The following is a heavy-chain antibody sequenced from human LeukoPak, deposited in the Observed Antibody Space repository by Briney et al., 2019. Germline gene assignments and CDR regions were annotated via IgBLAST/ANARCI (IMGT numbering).Heavy chain of an antibody. V-gene: IGHV4-38-2*02. CDR3: ARETGVAVAGNPDDY. CDR2: IHRSGST. CDR1: GFSISTAYY. Sequence: PSETLSLTCTVSGFSISTAYYWGWIRQPPGKGLEWIGTIHRSGSTYYNPSLKSRITISVDMSKNQFSLKLTSVTAADTAVYHCARETGVAVAGNPDDYWGQGTLVTVSS. D-gene: IGHD6-19*01. J-gene: IGHJ4*02.